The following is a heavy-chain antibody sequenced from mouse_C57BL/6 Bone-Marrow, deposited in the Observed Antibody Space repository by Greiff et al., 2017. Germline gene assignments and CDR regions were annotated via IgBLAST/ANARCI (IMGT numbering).Heavy chain of an antibody. CDR1: GFNIKDDY. V-gene: IGHV14-4*01. J-gene: IGHJ2*01. CDR3: TTLRLRREERYFDY. CDR2: IDPENGDT. D-gene: IGHD2-4*01. Sequence: VQLQQSGAELVRPGASVKLSCTASGFNIKDDYMHWVKQRPEQGLEWIGWIDPENGDTEYASKFQGKATITADTSSNTAYLQLSSLTSEDTAVXYCTTLRLRREERYFDYWGQGTTLTVSS.